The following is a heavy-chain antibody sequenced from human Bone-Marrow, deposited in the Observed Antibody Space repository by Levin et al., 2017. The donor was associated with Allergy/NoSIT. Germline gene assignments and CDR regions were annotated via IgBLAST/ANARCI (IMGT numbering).Heavy chain of an antibody. J-gene: IGHJ6*02. CDR1: GGSISSGGYS. CDR3: ARDAAPAPRDYGVEV. Sequence: PSETLSLICTVSGGSISSGGYSWSWIRQHPGMGLEWIGYIYSSGRTYYNTSLKSRVTMSIDTSKNQFSLKLSSVTAADTAVYYCARDAAPAPRDYGVEVWGQGTTVTVSS. V-gene: IGHV4-31*03. CDR2: IYSSGRT.